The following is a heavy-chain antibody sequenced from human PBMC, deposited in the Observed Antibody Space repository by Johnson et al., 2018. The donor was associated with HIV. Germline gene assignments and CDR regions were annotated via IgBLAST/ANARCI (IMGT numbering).Heavy chain of an antibody. CDR3: AKDLYYYSSGYYYLTGGDAFDI. D-gene: IGHD3-22*01. V-gene: IGHV3-66*02. J-gene: IGHJ3*02. Sequence: VQLVESGGGVVQPGGSLRLSCVEYGFTVSSSSMSWVRQAPGKGLEWVSVIYSRGGSYYVDSVKGRFTISRDNSKNTLYLQMNSLRAEDTAVYYCAKDLYYYSSGYYYLTGGDAFDIWGQGTMVTVSS. CDR1: GFTVSSSS. CDR2: IYSRGGS.